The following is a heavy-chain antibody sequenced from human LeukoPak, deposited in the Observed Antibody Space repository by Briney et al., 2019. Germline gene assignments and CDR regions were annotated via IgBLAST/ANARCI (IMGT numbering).Heavy chain of an antibody. V-gene: IGHV3-53*01. D-gene: IGHD4/OR15-4a*01. CDR2: ICSDNT. Sequence: GGSLRLSCTVSGFTVSSNSMSWVRQAPGKGLEWVSFICSDNTHYSDSVKGRFTISRDNSKNTLYLQMNSLRAEDAAVYYCARRAGAYSHPYDYWGQGTLVTVSS. J-gene: IGHJ4*02. CDR1: GFTVSSNS. CDR3: ARRAGAYSHPYDY.